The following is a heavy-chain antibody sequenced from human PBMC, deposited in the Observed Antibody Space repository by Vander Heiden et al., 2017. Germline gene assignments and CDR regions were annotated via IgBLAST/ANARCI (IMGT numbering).Heavy chain of an antibody. D-gene: IGHD2-2*01. J-gene: IGHJ2*01. CDR2: IDGRGGNT. Sequence: EVQLLESGGGLVQPGGSLRLSCAASGFSFSSYAMGWVRQAPGKGLEWVSAIDGRGGNTYYADSVKGRFTISRDNSKNTLYLEMNSLRAEDTAVYYCAKPGCSGTSCFYWYFDLWGRGTLVTVSS. V-gene: IGHV3-23*01. CDR3: AKPGCSGTSCFYWYFDL. CDR1: GFSFSSYA.